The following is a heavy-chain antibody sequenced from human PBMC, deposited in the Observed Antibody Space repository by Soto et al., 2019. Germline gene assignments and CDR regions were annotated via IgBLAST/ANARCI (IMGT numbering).Heavy chain of an antibody. CDR1: GGSLSSGGYY. V-gene: IGHV4-31*03. Sequence: SETLSLTCTVSGGSLSSGGYYWSWIRQHPGKGLEWIGYIYYSGSTYYNPSLKSRVTISVDTSKNQFSLKLSSVTAADTAVYYCARVGVCSGGSCYFPGSPPNDYWGQGTLVTGSS. D-gene: IGHD2-15*01. J-gene: IGHJ4*02. CDR2: IYYSGST. CDR3: ARVGVCSGGSCYFPGSPPNDY.